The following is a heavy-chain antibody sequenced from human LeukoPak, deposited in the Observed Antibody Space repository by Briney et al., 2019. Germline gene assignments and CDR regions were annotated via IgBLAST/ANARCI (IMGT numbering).Heavy chain of an antibody. CDR2: IYHTGNS. Sequence: PSETLSLTCAVSGGSISSNNWWSWVRQPPGKGLEWIGEIYHTGNSNYNPSLKSRVTISVDKSNNQFSLKLSSVTAADTAVHYCARDVGARLPGYWGQGTLVTVSS. CDR3: ARDVGARLPGY. V-gene: IGHV4-4*02. CDR1: GGSISSNNW. J-gene: IGHJ4*02. D-gene: IGHD6-6*01.